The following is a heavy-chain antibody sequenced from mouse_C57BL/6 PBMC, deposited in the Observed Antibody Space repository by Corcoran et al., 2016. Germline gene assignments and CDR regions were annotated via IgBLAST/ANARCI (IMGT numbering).Heavy chain of an antibody. CDR1: GYTFTEYT. D-gene: IGHD1-1*01. Sequence: QVQLQQSGAELVKPGASVKLSCKASGYTFTEYTIHWVKQRSGQGLEWIGWFYPGSGSIKYNEKFKDKATLTADKSSSTVYMELSRLTSEDSAVYFCARHEDPGYYGSSPWYFDVWGTGTTVTVSS. CDR3: ARHEDPGYYGSSPWYFDV. V-gene: IGHV1-62-2*01. J-gene: IGHJ1*03. CDR2: FYPGSGSI.